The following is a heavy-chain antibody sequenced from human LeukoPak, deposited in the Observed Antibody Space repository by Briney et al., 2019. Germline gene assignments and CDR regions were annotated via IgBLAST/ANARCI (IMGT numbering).Heavy chain of an antibody. Sequence: GGSLRLSCAASGFTFSSYGMHWVRQAPGKGLEWVAFIRYDGSNKYCADSVKGRFTISRDNSKNTLYLQMNSLRAEDTAVYYCAKASSGYDEYNWFDPWGQGTLVTVSS. CDR2: IRYDGSNK. J-gene: IGHJ5*02. CDR3: AKASSGYDEYNWFDP. V-gene: IGHV3-30*02. D-gene: IGHD5-12*01. CDR1: GFTFSSYG.